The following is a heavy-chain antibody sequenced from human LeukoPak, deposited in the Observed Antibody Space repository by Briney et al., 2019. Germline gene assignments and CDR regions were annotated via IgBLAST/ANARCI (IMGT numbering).Heavy chain of an antibody. CDR2: IHHSGST. J-gene: IGHJ4*02. Sequence: SDTLSLTCAVSGGFFSGYYWPWIRQPPGKGLEWIGEIHHSGSTNYNPSLTPRVTISLDTSKNQFSLKLSSVTAAGTAVYYCARVTEGNLDYWGQGTLVTVSS. V-gene: IGHV4-34*01. CDR1: GGFFSGYY. CDR3: ARVTEGNLDY. D-gene: IGHD1-14*01.